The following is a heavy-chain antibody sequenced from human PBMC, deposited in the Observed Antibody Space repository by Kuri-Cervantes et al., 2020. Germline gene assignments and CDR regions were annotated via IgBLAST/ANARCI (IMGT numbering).Heavy chain of an antibody. Sequence: GGSLRLSCAASGFTFSSYAMSWVRQAPGKGLEWVSAISGSGGSTYYADSVKGRFTISRDNSKNTLYLQMNSLRAEDTAVYYCARVRYYYGSGSEKFDYWGQGTLVTVSS. CDR2: ISGSGGST. V-gene: IGHV3-23*01. D-gene: IGHD3-10*01. J-gene: IGHJ4*02. CDR3: ARVRYYYGSGSEKFDY. CDR1: GFTFSSYA.